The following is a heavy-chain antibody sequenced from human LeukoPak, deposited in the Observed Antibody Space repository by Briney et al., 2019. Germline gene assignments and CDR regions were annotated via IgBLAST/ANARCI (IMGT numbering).Heavy chain of an antibody. CDR3: ARQGALVKGIDY. CDR2: INPNSGVT. Sequence: ASVKVSCKASGYTFTGYYMHWVRQAPGQGLEWMGWINPNSGVTNYAQKFQGRVTMTRDTSISTVYMELSRLRADDTAVYYCARQGALVKGIDYWGQGTLVTVSS. CDR1: GYTFTGYY. J-gene: IGHJ4*02. D-gene: IGHD6-13*01. V-gene: IGHV1-2*02.